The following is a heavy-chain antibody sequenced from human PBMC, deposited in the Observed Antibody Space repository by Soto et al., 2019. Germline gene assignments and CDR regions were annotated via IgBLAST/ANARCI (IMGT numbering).Heavy chain of an antibody. CDR1: DGSVNSDTFY. V-gene: IGHV4-61*01. Sequence: LSLTCTFSDGSVNSDTFYWSWIRQPPGRGLEWIGYIYYTGSTNYNPSLKSRVTISIDTSRNQFSLKLTSVTAADTAVYYCAREFSNSPEAFDSWGQGSLVTVSS. CDR2: IYYTGST. CDR3: AREFSNSPEAFDS. J-gene: IGHJ4*02. D-gene: IGHD6-6*01.